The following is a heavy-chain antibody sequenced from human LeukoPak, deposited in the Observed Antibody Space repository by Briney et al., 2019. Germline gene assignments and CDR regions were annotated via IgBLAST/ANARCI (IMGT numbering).Heavy chain of an antibody. J-gene: IGHJ4*02. V-gene: IGHV1-18*01. D-gene: IGHD3-16*02. CDR2: ISAYNGNT. CDR3: ARDRGYDYVWGSYRMFDY. CDR1: GYTFTSYG. Sequence: ASVKVSCKASGYTFTSYGISWVRQAPGQGLEWMGWISAYNGNTNYAQKLQGRVTMTTDTSTSTAYMELRSLRSDDTAVYYCARDRGYDYVWGSYRMFDYWGQGTLVTVSS.